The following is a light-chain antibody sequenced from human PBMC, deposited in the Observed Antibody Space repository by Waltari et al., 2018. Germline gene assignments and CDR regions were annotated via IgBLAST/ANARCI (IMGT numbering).Light chain of an antibody. Sequence: QSALTQPRSVSGSPGQSVTISCTGSSSDVGGFKYVSWYQQHSGKAPKLMICDVSKRPSGVPDRFSGSKSGNTASLTISGLQAEDEADYCCCSYTSSYVVFGGGTKLTVL. CDR1: SSDVGGFKY. CDR2: DVS. V-gene: IGLV2-11*01. CDR3: CSYTSSYVV. J-gene: IGLJ2*01.